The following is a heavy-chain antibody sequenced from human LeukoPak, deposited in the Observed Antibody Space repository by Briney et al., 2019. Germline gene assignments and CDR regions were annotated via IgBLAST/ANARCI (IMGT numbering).Heavy chain of an antibody. J-gene: IGHJ4*02. V-gene: IGHV3-15*01. D-gene: IGHD6-19*01. CDR1: GFTFRNAW. CDR2: IKSKTDGGTT. CDR3: TTGSGWYYYFDY. Sequence: GGSLRLSCAASGFTFRNAWMSWVRQAPGKGLEWGGRIKSKTDGGTTDYAAPVKGRFTISRDDSKNTLYLQMNSLKTDDTAVYYCTTGSGWYYYFDYWGQGTLVTVSS.